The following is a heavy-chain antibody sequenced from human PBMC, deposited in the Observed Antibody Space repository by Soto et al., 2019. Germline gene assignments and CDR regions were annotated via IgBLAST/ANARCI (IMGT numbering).Heavy chain of an antibody. CDR1: GYTFTSYG. CDR2: ISAYNGNT. D-gene: IGHD3-3*01. J-gene: IGHJ3*02. Sequence: ASVKVSCKASGYTFTSYGISWVRQAPGQGLEWMGWISAYNGNTNYAQKLQGRVTMTTDTSTSTAYMELRSLRSDDTAVYYCARADDFWSGYPGVYAFDIWGQGTMVTVSS. V-gene: IGHV1-18*01. CDR3: ARADDFWSGYPGVYAFDI.